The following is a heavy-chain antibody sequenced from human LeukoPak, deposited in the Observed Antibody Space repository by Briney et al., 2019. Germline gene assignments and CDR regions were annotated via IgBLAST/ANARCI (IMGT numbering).Heavy chain of an antibody. CDR1: GGTFSSYA. CDR2: IIPIFGTA. V-gene: IGHV1-69*13. Sequence: ASVKVSCKASGGTFSSYAISWVRQAPGQGLEWMGGIIPIFGTANYAQKFQGRVTITADESTSTAYMELSSLRSEETAVYYCARDLSEYSSSSGVWVVWGQGTLVTVSS. J-gene: IGHJ4*02. D-gene: IGHD6-6*01. CDR3: ARDLSEYSSSSGVWVV.